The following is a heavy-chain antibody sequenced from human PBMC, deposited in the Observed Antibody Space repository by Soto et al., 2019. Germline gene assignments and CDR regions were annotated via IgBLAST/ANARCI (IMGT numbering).Heavy chain of an antibody. CDR1: GFTFSNFG. CDR3: TSQVATGD. CDR2: ISYDGNTK. J-gene: IGHJ4*02. V-gene: IGHV3-30*03. D-gene: IGHD5-12*01. Sequence: QVQLVESGGGVVQPGRSLRLSCAASGFTFSNFGMHWVRQAPVKGLKWVAVISYDGNTKYYADSVKGRFTISRDNSKNTLYLQMDSLRVEDTAVYYCTSQVATGDWGQGTLVTVSS.